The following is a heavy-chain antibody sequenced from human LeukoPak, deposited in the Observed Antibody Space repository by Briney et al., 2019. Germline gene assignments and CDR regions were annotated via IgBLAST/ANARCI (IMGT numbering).Heavy chain of an antibody. D-gene: IGHD3-10*01. CDR2: ISSSSSTI. CDR3: ASLMPITLVAFDI. CDR1: GFTFSSYS. V-gene: IGHV3-48*01. J-gene: IGHJ3*02. Sequence: GGSLRLSCAASGFTFSSYSMNWVRQAPGKGLEWVSYISSSSSTIYYADSVKGRFTISRDNAKNSLYLQMNRLRAEDTAVYYCASLMPITLVAFDIWGQGTMVTVSS.